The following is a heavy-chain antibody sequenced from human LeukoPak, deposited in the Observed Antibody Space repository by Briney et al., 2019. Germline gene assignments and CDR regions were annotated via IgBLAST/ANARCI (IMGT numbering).Heavy chain of an antibody. J-gene: IGHJ2*01. CDR1: GFTFDDYA. Sequence: HGGSLRLSCAASGFTFDDYAMHWVRQAPGKGLEWVSGISWNSGSIGYADSVKGRFTISRDNAKNSLYLQMNSLRAEDTALYYCAKGVADYYGSGTRLVTWYFDLWGRGTLVTVSS. CDR2: ISWNSGSI. CDR3: AKGVADYYGSGTRLVTWYFDL. V-gene: IGHV3-9*01. D-gene: IGHD3-10*01.